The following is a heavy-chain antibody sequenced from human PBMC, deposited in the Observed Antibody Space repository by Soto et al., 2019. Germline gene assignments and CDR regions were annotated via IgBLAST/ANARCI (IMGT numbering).Heavy chain of an antibody. V-gene: IGHV1-69*13. CDR3: ASPDGGYPLGPYYYGMDV. CDR2: IIPICGTA. Sequence: GASVKVSCKASGGTFSSYAISWVRQAPGQGLEWMGGIIPICGTANYAQKFQGRVTITADESTSTAYMELSSLRSEDTAVYYCASPDGGYPLGPYYYGMDVWGQGTTVTVSS. CDR1: GGTFSSYA. D-gene: IGHD5-18*01. J-gene: IGHJ6*02.